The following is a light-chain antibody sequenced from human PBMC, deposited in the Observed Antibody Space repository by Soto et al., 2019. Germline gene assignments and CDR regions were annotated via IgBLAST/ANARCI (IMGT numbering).Light chain of an antibody. CDR3: QQCNSYPPT. J-gene: IGKJ2*01. Sequence: DIQMTQSPSTVSASVGDGVTITCRASQSISTWLAWYQQKPGNAPKLLIYDASTLESGVPSGFSGSGSGTEFTLTISSLQPDDFATYYCQQCNSYPPTFGQGTKLEIK. CDR2: DAS. V-gene: IGKV1-5*01. CDR1: QSISTW.